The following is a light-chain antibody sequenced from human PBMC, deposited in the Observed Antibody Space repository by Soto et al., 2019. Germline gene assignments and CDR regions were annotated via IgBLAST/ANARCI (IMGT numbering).Light chain of an antibody. J-gene: IGKJ5*01. V-gene: IGKV1-6*01. CDR1: QDIRKD. CDR3: QQLFDSPIT. CDR2: GAS. Sequence: AIQMTQSPSSLSASVGDRVTITCRASQDIRKDLAWYQQKPGKAPQILIYGASTLQTGVASRFSGSGSATDFTLTISSLQPEDFATYYCQQLFDSPITFGQGTRLEIK.